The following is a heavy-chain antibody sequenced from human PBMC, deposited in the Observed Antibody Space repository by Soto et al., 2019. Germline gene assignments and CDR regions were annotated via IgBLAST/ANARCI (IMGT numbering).Heavy chain of an antibody. CDR1: GGSISSYY. D-gene: IGHD3-16*01. V-gene: IGHV4-59*01. Sequence: PSETLSHTCTVSGGSISSYYWSWIRQPPGKGLEWIGYIYYSGSTNYNPSLKSRVTISVDTSKNQFSLELSSVTAADTAVYYCAREAGIRGSDKGCFAFWGQGTLVTVS. CDR3: AREAGIRGSDKGCFAF. J-gene: IGHJ4*02. CDR2: IYYSGST.